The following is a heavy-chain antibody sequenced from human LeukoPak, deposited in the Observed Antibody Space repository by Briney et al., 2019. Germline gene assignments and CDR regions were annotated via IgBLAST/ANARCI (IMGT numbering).Heavy chain of an antibody. CDR2: IIPIFGTA. CDR1: GGTFSSYA. Sequence: SVKVSCKASGGTFSSYAISWVRQAPGQGLEWMGGIIPIFGTANYAQKFQGRVTITADESTSTAYMELSSLRSEDTAVYYCERVNRELLNGLWYFDYWGQGTLVTVSS. CDR3: ERVNRELLNGLWYFDY. V-gene: IGHV1-69*13. D-gene: IGHD1-26*01. J-gene: IGHJ4*02.